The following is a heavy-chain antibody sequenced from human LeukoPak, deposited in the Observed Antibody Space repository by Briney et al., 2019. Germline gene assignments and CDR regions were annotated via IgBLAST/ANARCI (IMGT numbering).Heavy chain of an antibody. CDR2: IYYSGST. CDR3: AQSYNWNYYY. J-gene: IGHJ4*02. Sequence: SETLSLTCTVSGGSIISGGYYWSWIRQHPGKGLEWIGYIYYSGSTYYNPSLKSRVTISVDTSKNQFSLKLSSVTAADTAVYYCAQSYNWNYYYWGQGTLVTVSS. D-gene: IGHD1-1*01. CDR1: GGSIISGGYY. V-gene: IGHV4-31*03.